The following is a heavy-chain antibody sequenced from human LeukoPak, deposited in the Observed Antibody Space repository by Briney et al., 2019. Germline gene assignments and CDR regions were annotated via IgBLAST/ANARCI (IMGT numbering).Heavy chain of an antibody. J-gene: IGHJ4*02. Sequence: SETLSLTCTVSGGSISSGDYYWSWIRQPPGKGLEWIGYIYYSGSTYYNPSLKSRVTISVDTSKNKFSLNLSSVTAADTALYXXARGRXXXXXXGXYPXXDXXXQGXLVT. CDR1: GGSISSGDYY. V-gene: IGHV4-30-4*08. CDR3: ARGRXXXXXXGXYPXXDX. CDR2: IYYSGST.